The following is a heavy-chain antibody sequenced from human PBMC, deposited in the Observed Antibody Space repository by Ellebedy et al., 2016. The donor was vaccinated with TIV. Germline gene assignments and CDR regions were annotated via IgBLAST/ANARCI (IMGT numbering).Heavy chain of an antibody. D-gene: IGHD6-19*01. Sequence: GESLKISCAVSGFRFSDFWMTWVRQAPGKGLEWVANINRDGNDKSYVDSVKGRFTISRDNAKTSLYLEMNSLRAEDTAIYYCTRDQGFRSGCAEASDLWGQGTRVTVSS. CDR2: INRDGNDK. CDR1: GFRFSDFW. CDR3: TRDQGFRSGCAEASDL. J-gene: IGHJ3*01. V-gene: IGHV3-7*03.